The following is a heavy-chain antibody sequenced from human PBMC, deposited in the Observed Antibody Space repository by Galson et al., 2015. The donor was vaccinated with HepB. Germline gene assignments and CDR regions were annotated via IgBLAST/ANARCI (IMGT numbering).Heavy chain of an antibody. CDR2: ISGRGDDT. D-gene: IGHD6-13*01. V-gene: IGHV3-23*01. J-gene: IGHJ4*02. Sequence: SLRLSCAASGFTFRNYARSWVRQAPGKGLEWVSTISGRGDDTHYADSVQGRFTISRDNSKNTRYLQIGSLRADDTAVYYCAMGRQLGGGYWGQGTLVTVSS. CDR3: AMGRQLGGGY. CDR1: GFTFRNYA.